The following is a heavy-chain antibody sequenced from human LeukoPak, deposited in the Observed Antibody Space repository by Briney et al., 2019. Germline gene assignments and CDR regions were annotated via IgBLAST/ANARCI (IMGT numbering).Heavy chain of an antibody. CDR2: IYYIGTT. J-gene: IGHJ5*02. CDR1: GASIGGSRYY. V-gene: IGHV4-39*07. CDR3: ARVGYYDFWSGYLNWFDP. D-gene: IGHD3-3*01. Sequence: PSETLSLTCTVSGASIGGSRYYWGWIRQPPGKGLEWIGNIYYIGTTYYNASLESRVTISLDTSKNQFSLKLNSVTAADTAVYYCARVGYYDFWSGYLNWFDPWGQGTLVTVSS.